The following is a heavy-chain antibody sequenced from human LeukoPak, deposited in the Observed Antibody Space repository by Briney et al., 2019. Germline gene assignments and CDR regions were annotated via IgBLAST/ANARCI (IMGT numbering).Heavy chain of an antibody. CDR3: ARIGRRPSDAFNI. CDR1: GYTFTNFY. CDR2: IDPSGGST. J-gene: IGHJ3*02. D-gene: IGHD1-1*01. V-gene: IGHV1-46*01. Sequence: ASVKVSCKASGYTFTNFYMHWVRQAPGQGPEWMGRIDPSGGSTYYAQKFQGRVTMTRDTSTNTVYMELSSLRSEDTAVYYCARIGRRPSDAFNIWGRGTVVTVSS.